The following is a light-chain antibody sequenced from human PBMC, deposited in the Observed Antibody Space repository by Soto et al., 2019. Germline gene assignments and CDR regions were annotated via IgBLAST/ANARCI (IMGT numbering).Light chain of an antibody. CDR2: DAS. CDR3: QQRSNWPRPT. J-gene: IGKJ5*01. Sequence: EIVLTQSPATLSLSPGERATPSCRASQSVSSYLAWYQQKPGQAPRLLIYDASNRATGIPARFSGSGSGTDFTLTISSLEPEDFAVYYCQQRSNWPRPTFGQGTRLEIK. V-gene: IGKV3-11*01. CDR1: QSVSSY.